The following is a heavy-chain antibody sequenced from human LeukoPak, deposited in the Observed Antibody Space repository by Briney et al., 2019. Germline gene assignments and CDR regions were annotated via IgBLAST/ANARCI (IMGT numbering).Heavy chain of an antibody. CDR2: IIPIFGTA. CDR3: ARVFPYCTNGVCHSNNWFDP. Sequence: SVKVSCKASGGTFSSYAISWVRQAPGQGLEWMGGIIPIFGTANYAQKFQGRVTITRDTSASTAYMELSSLRSEDTAVYYCARVFPYCTNGVCHSNNWFDPWGQGTLVTVSS. CDR1: GGTFSSYA. J-gene: IGHJ5*02. V-gene: IGHV1-69*05. D-gene: IGHD2-8*01.